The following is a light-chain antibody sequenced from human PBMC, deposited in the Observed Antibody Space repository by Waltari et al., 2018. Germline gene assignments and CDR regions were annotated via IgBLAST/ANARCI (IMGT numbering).Light chain of an antibody. Sequence: QSALTQPPSASGSPGQSVTISCPGPSSDVGGYNYVSWYQQYPGKAPKVMIYGVNKRPSGVPDRFSGSKSGNTASLTVSGLQAEDEADYYCSSYVGYKNNYVFGTGTKVTVL. CDR1: SSDVGGYNY. CDR2: GVN. V-gene: IGLV2-8*01. CDR3: SSYVGYKNNYV. J-gene: IGLJ1*01.